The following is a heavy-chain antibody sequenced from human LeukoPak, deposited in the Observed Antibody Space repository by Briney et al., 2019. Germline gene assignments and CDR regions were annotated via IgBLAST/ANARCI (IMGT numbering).Heavy chain of an antibody. J-gene: IGHJ6*03. D-gene: IGHD2-2*03. CDR1: GGTFSSYA. V-gene: IGHV1-69*01. Sequence: SVKVSFKASGGTFSSYAISWVRQAPGQGLEWMGGIIPIFGTANYAQKFQGRVTITADESTSTAYMELSSLRSEDTAVYYCARGGYCSSTSCYHYYYYYYMDVWGKGTTVTVSS. CDR3: ARGGYCSSTSCYHYYYYYYMDV. CDR2: IIPIFGTA.